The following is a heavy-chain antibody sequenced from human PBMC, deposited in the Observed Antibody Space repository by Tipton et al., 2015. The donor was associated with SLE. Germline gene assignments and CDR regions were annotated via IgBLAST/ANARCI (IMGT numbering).Heavy chain of an antibody. CDR1: GGSFSGYY. D-gene: IGHD6-13*01. J-gene: IGHJ5*02. V-gene: IGHV4-34*01. Sequence: TLSLTCAVYGGSFSGYYWSWIRQPPGKGLEWIGKINHSGSTNYNPSLKSRVTISVDTSKNQFSLKLSSVTAADTAVYYCARRSSSSNWFDPWGQGTLVTVSS. CDR3: ARRSSSSNWFDP. CDR2: INHSGST.